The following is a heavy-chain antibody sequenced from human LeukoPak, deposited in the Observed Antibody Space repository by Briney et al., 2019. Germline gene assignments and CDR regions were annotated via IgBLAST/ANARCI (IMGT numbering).Heavy chain of an antibody. CDR1: GGSISSYY. V-gene: IGHV4-59*01. CDR3: ARGRALAARDY. J-gene: IGHJ4*02. CDR2: IYYSGST. Sequence: PWETLSLTCTVSGGSISSYYWSWIRQPTGKGLEWIGYIYYSGSTSYNPSLKSRVTISVDTSKNQFSLKLTSVTAADTAFYYCARGRALAARDYWGQGTLVTVSS. D-gene: IGHD6-6*01.